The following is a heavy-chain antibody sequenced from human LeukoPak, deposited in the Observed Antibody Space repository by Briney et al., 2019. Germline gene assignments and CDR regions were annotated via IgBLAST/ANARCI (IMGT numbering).Heavy chain of an antibody. Sequence: EASVKVSCKISGHTLTDFPIHWVRQAPGKGLEWMGIINPSGGTTSYAQKFQDRVTMTRDMSTGTVYMELSSLRSEDTAVYYCARDNAVGATIKGAYWYFDLWGRGTPVTVSS. CDR3: ARDNAVGATIKGAYWYFDL. V-gene: IGHV1-46*01. CDR1: GHTLTDFP. CDR2: INPSGGTT. J-gene: IGHJ2*01. D-gene: IGHD1-26*01.